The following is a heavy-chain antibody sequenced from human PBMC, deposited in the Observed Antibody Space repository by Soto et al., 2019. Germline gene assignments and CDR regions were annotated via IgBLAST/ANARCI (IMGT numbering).Heavy chain of an antibody. J-gene: IGHJ3*01. V-gene: IGHV3-9*01. CDR3: AKVPRGYDNAAWNF. D-gene: IGHD5-12*01. CDR2: ITWNSGSV. CDR1: GFTFDDYD. Sequence: EVQLVESGGGLGQPGRSLRLSCVASGFTFDDYDLYWVRQTPEKGLEWVSSITWNSGSVFYADSVKGRFTISRDNAKNTLYLQMNGLRVAVTALYYCAKVPRGYDNAAWNFWGKGTMVTASS.